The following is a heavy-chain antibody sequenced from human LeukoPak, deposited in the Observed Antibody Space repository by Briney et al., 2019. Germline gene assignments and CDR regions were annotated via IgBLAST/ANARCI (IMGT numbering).Heavy chain of an antibody. CDR2: IYYSGST. D-gene: IGHD2-2*01. Sequence: SETLSLTCAVYGGSFSGYYWSWIRQPPGKGLEWIGYIYYSGSTNYNPSLKSRVTISVDTSKNQFSLKLSSVTAADTAVYYCARAGIVVVPAAWFDPWGQGTLVTVSS. J-gene: IGHJ5*02. V-gene: IGHV4-59*01. CDR1: GGSFSGYY. CDR3: ARAGIVVVPAAWFDP.